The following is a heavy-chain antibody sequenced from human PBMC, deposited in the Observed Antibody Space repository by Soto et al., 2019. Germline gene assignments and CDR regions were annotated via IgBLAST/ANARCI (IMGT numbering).Heavy chain of an antibody. D-gene: IGHD6-6*01. Sequence: SVKVSCKASGGTFSSYAISCVLQSAVQGLEWMGGIIPIFGTANYAQKFQGRVTITADESTSTAYMELSSLRSEDTAVYYCARGTGYSSSSGGYYYYGMDVWGQGTTVTVSS. CDR1: GGTFSSYA. J-gene: IGHJ6*02. CDR3: ARGTGYSSSSGGYYYYGMDV. V-gene: IGHV1-69*13. CDR2: IIPIFGTA.